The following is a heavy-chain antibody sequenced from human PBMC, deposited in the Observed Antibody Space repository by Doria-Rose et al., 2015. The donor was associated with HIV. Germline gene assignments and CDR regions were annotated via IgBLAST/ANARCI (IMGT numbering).Heavy chain of an antibody. D-gene: IGHD1-26*01. Sequence: QVQLQESGPGLVKPSETLSLTCSVSGGSISHYYWSWIRQHPGKGLKYIGDICYTGSTNYSPSLKSRVSISIDTSKNKFSLRLSSVTAADTAVYYCARVLSGTYDYWGQGTLVTVSS. CDR1: GGSISHYY. CDR2: ICYTGST. V-gene: IGHV4-59*01. CDR3: ARVLSGTYDY. J-gene: IGHJ4*02.